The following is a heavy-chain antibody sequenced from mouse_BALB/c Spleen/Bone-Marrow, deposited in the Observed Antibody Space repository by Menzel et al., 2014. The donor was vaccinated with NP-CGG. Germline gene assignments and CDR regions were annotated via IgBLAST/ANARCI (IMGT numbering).Heavy chain of an antibody. CDR2: INSDGGST. CDR3: ARQGDYGSSWFAY. V-gene: IGHV5-2*01. CDR1: EYEFPSHD. Sequence: EVKLMDSGGGLVQPGESLKLSCETNEYEFPSHDMSWVRKTPEKRLELVAAINSDGGSTFYPDTMERRFIISRDNTKXTLYLQMSSLRSEDTALYYCARQGDYGSSWFAYWGQGTLVTVSA. J-gene: IGHJ3*01. D-gene: IGHD1-1*01.